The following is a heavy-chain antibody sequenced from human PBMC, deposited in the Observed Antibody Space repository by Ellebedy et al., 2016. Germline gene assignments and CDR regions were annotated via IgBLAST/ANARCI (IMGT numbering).Heavy chain of an antibody. CDR3: AKEGVGLRLKAFDI. D-gene: IGHD5-12*01. Sequence: GGSLRLXXAASGFTVSSNFMSWVRQAPGKGLEWVSVIYSDMTTYYADSVKGRFTISRDNSKNMLYFQMNSLRAEDTAVYYCAKEGVGLRLKAFDIWGQGTMVTVSS. CDR2: IYSDMTT. V-gene: IGHV3-53*01. J-gene: IGHJ3*02. CDR1: GFTVSSNF.